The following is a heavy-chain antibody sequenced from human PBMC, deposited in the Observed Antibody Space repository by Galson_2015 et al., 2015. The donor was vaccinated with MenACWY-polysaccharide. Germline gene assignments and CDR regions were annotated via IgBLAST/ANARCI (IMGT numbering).Heavy chain of an antibody. J-gene: IGHJ4*02. V-gene: IGHV3-23*01. Sequence: GSLRLSCAASGFRFSANGMSWVRQAPGRGLEWVSGSGSGGGLYYADSVKGRFTVSRDNSKNTLYLQMNNLRAEGTAVYYCAKVGPRSSWTMGIDYWGQGTLVTVAS. D-gene: IGHD6-13*01. CDR2: SGSGGGL. CDR3: AKVGPRSSWTMGIDY. CDR1: GFRFSANG.